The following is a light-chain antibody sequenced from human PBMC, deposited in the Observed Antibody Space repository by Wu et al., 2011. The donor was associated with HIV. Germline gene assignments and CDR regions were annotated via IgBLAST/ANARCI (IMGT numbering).Light chain of an antibody. V-gene: IGKV3-11*01. Sequence: EIVLTQSPDTLSLSPGERATLSCRASQSINNYLVWYQQKPGQAPRLLIYDASNRATGIPARFSGSGSGTDFTLTISSLEPEDFAVYYCQQRSTWPVTFGQGTRLEI. CDR1: QSINNY. CDR2: DAS. CDR3: QQRSTWPVT. J-gene: IGKJ5*01.